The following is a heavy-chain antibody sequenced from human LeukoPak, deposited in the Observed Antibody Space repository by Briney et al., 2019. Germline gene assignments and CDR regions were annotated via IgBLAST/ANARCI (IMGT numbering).Heavy chain of an antibody. V-gene: IGHV1-69*04. Sequence: ASVKVSCKASGGTFSSYAISWVRQAPGQGLEWMGRIIPILGIANYAQKFQGRVTITADKSTSTAYMELSSLRSEDTAVYYCAREVGENQDAFDIWGQGTMVTVSS. D-gene: IGHD1-26*01. CDR3: AREVGENQDAFDI. CDR1: GGTFSSYA. J-gene: IGHJ3*02. CDR2: IIPILGIA.